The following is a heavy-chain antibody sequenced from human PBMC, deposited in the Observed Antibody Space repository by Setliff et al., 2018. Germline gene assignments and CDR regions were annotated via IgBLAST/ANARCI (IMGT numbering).Heavy chain of an antibody. D-gene: IGHD3-22*01. CDR3: VREGVDSRSSTDYRYYMDV. CDR2: TIPIFGTT. Sequence: ASVKVSCKASGGTFSSYGISWVRQAPGQGLEWMGGTIPIFGTTDYAQKFQGRVTIITDGSTSTAFMQLSSLRSEDTAVYYCVREGVDSRSSTDYRYYMDVWGKGTTVTVSS. J-gene: IGHJ6*03. CDR1: GGTFSSYG. V-gene: IGHV1-69*05.